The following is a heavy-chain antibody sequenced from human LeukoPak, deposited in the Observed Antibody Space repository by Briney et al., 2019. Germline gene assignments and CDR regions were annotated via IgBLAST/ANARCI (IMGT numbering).Heavy chain of an antibody. D-gene: IGHD3-22*01. CDR1: GFTFSSYW. J-gene: IGHJ4*02. CDR3: ARESYDSSGYYYGGGFDY. CDR2: IYSDAT. Sequence: GGSLRLSCAASGFTFSSYWIHWVRQAPGKGLVWVSRIYSDATYYADSVKGRFTISRDNAKNALYLQMNSLRAEDTAVYYCARESYDSSGYYYGGGFDYWGQGTLVTVSS. V-gene: IGHV3-74*01.